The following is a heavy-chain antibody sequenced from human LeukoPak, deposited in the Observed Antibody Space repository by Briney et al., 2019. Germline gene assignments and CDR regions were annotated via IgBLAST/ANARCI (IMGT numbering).Heavy chain of an antibody. Sequence: ASVKVSCKASGYTFTSYGISWVRQAPGQGLEWMGWISGYNGNTNYAQKFQGRVTMTTDTSTNTAYMDLRSLRSDDTAVYYCARNWGAGHPINFDYWGQGTLVTVSS. CDR1: GYTFTSYG. CDR2: ISGYNGNT. J-gene: IGHJ4*02. V-gene: IGHV1-18*01. CDR3: ARNWGAGHPINFDY. D-gene: IGHD3-16*01.